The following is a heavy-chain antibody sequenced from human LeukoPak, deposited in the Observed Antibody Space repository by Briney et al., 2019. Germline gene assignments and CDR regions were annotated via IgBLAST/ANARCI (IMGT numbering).Heavy chain of an antibody. CDR2: ISYDGSNK. J-gene: IGHJ6*04. V-gene: IGHV3-30*04. D-gene: IGHD2-15*01. Sequence: GRSPRLSCAASGFTFSSYAMHWVRQAPGKGLEWVAVISYDGSNKYYADSVKGRFTISRDNSKNTLYLQMNSLRAEDTAVYYCARDRRGCSGGSCYASYYYYYGMDVWGKGTTVTVSS. CDR3: ARDRRGCSGGSCYASYYYYYGMDV. CDR1: GFTFSSYA.